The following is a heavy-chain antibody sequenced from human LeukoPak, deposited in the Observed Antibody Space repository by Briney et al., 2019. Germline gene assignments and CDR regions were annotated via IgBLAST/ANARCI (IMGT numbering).Heavy chain of an antibody. D-gene: IGHD5-18*01. Sequence: SETLSLTCTVSGTSISSYYWSWLRQPPGKGPEWIGYVTYTGSKYNPSLKSRVTISTDRSKKEVSLRLSSVTAADTAMYFYARHVDTALIGAFHIWGQGTMVTVSS. V-gene: IGHV4-59*08. J-gene: IGHJ3*02. CDR3: ARHVDTALIGAFHI. CDR2: VTYTGS. CDR1: GTSISSYY.